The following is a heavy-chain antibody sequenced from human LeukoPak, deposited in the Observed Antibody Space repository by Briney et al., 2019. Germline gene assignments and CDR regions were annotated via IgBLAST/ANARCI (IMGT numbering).Heavy chain of an antibody. J-gene: IGHJ4*02. CDR2: IIPILDIA. V-gene: IGHV1-69*02. CDR3: ARAVAGTGYFDY. Sequence: GASVKVSCKASGGTFSSYTISWVRQAPGQGLEWMGRIIPILDIANYAQKFQGRVTITADKSTSTAYMELSSLRSEDTAVYYCARAVAGTGYFDYWGQGTLVTVSS. D-gene: IGHD6-19*01. CDR1: GGTFSSYT.